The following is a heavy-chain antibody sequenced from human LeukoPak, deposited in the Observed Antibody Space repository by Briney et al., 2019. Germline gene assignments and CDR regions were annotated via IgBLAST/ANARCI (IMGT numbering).Heavy chain of an antibody. CDR2: ISSSSSYI. CDR1: GFTFSSYS. D-gene: IGHD3-3*01. J-gene: IGHJ4*02. Sequence: GGSLRLSCAASGFTFSSYSMNWVRQAPGKGLEWVSSISSSSSYIYYADSLKGRFTISRDNAKNSLYLQMNSLRAEDTAVNYCARNRDDFWSAYLFDYWGQGALVTVSS. CDR3: ARNRDDFWSAYLFDY. V-gene: IGHV3-21*01.